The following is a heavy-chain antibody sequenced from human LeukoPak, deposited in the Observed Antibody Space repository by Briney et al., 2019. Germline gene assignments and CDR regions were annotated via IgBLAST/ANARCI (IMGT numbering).Heavy chain of an antibody. Sequence: GGSLRLSCAASGFTFSNYLIHWVRQAPGKGLVWVSRINRDGSTTNYADSVKGRFTISRDNAKSTVYLQVNSLRAEDTAVYYCARGSAAPGLIEYWGQGTLVTVSS. V-gene: IGHV3-74*01. CDR2: INRDGSTT. CDR3: ARGSAAPGLIEY. D-gene: IGHD6-13*01. CDR1: GFTFSNYL. J-gene: IGHJ4*02.